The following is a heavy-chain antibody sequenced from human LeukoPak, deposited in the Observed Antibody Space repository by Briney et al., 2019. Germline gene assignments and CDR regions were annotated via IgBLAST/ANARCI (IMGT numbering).Heavy chain of an antibody. CDR2: ISGSGGST. V-gene: IGHV3-23*01. Sequence: GGSLRLSCSASGFTWSTFDTFAMNWVRQAPGKGLEWVSAISGSGGSTYYADSVKGRFTISRDNSKNTLYLQMNSLRAEDTAVYYCAKSHYDTRSGYYFDYWGQGTLVTVSS. CDR1: GFTWSTFDTFA. CDR3: AKSHYDTRSGYYFDY. D-gene: IGHD3-22*01. J-gene: IGHJ4*02.